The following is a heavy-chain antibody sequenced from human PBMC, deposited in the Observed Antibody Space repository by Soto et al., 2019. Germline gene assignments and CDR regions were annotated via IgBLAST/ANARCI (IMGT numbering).Heavy chain of an antibody. D-gene: IGHD6-13*01. J-gene: IGHJ4*02. V-gene: IGHV3-30-3*01. CDR3: ARDLRQQLTPNQLDY. CDR1: GFTFSSYA. Sequence: GGSLRLSCAASGFTFSSYAMHWVRQAPGKGLEWVAVISYDGSNKYYADSVKGRFTISRDNSKNTLYLQMNSLRAEDTAVYYCARDLRQQLTPNQLDYRGQGTLVTVSS. CDR2: ISYDGSNK.